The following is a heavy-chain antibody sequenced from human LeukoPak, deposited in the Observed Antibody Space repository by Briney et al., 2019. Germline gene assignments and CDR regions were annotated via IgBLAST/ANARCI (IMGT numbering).Heavy chain of an antibody. CDR2: IIPIFGTA. D-gene: IGHD1-1*01. Sequence: ASVKVSCKASGGTFSSYAISWVRQAPGQGLEWMGGIIPIFGTANYAQKFQGRVTITTDESTSTAYMELSSLRSEDTAVYYCATVGNGGDAFDIWGQGTMVTVSS. V-gene: IGHV1-69*05. CDR1: GGTFSSYA. J-gene: IGHJ3*02. CDR3: ATVGNGGDAFDI.